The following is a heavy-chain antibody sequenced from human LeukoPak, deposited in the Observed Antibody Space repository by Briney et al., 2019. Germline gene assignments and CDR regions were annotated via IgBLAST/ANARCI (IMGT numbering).Heavy chain of an antibody. D-gene: IGHD6-19*01. J-gene: IGHJ4*02. CDR1: GGSISNYY. Sequence: SDTLSLTCTVSGGSISNYYWSWIRQPPGKGQEGIGYIYTSGSTNYNPSLRSRVTIARDTSKNQYSLKLSSVTAADTAVYYCARRHSSGWYQDYWGQGTLVTVSS. V-gene: IGHV4-4*09. CDR3: ARRHSSGWYQDY. CDR2: IYTSGST.